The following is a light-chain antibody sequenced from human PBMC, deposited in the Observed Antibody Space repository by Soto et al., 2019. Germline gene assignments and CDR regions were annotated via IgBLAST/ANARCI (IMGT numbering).Light chain of an antibody. CDR1: QGISSY. V-gene: IGKV1-8*01. J-gene: IGKJ4*01. CDR2: AAS. CDR3: QQSNSFPLT. Sequence: AIRMTQSPSSLSASTGDRVTITCRASQGISSYLAWYQQKPGKAPKLLIYAASNLQSGVPSRFSGSGSGTDFTLTISSLQPEDFAAFYCQQSNSFPLTFGGGTKVEIK.